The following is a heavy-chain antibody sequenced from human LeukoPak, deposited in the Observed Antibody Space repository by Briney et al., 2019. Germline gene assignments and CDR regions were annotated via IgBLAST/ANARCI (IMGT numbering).Heavy chain of an antibody. V-gene: IGHV1-46*01. J-gene: IGHJ4*02. CDR2: INPTGSST. Sequence: GASVKVSCKASGYTFSSYYMHRVRQAPGQGLEWVGLINPTGSSTNYAQKFRGRVTMTRDASTSTVYMDLNSLTSEDTAEYYCAREGSGGYFDYWGQGTLVTVSS. CDR1: GYTFSSYY. D-gene: IGHD4-23*01. CDR3: AREGSGGYFDY.